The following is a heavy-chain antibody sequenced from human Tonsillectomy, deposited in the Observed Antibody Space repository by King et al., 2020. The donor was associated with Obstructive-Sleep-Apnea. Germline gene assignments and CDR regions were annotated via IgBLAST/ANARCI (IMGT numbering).Heavy chain of an antibody. CDR2: IQYSGTT. Sequence: QVQLQESGPGLVKPSDTLSLTCAISGYSISSSNWWGWIRQPPGRVREWIGYIQYSGTTYYNSSLKSRVTMSVDTSKNQFSLRLRSVTSVDTAVYYCARRGTPGAFDIWGQGAMVTVSS. CDR1: GYSISSSNW. D-gene: IGHD3-16*01. V-gene: IGHV4-28*01. J-gene: IGHJ3*02. CDR3: ARRGTPGAFDI.